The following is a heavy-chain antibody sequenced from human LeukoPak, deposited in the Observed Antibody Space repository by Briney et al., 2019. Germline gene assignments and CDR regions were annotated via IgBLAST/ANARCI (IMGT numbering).Heavy chain of an antibody. D-gene: IGHD6-19*01. Sequence: GGSLRLSCAASGFTFSSYSMNWVRQAPGKGLEWVSSISSSSSYIYYADSAKGRFTISRDNAKNSLYLQMNSLRAEDTAVYYCARDLTTVAEVVWGQGTLVTVSS. CDR1: GFTFSSYS. J-gene: IGHJ4*02. CDR3: ARDLTTVAEVV. CDR2: ISSSSSYI. V-gene: IGHV3-21*01.